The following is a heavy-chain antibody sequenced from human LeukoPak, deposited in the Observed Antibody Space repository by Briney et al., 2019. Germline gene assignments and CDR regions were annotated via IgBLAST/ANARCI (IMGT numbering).Heavy chain of an antibody. V-gene: IGHV1-2*04. CDR2: INPNSGGT. CDR1: GYTFTGYY. D-gene: IGHD4-23*01. J-gene: IGHJ3*02. Sequence: ASVKVSCKASGYTFTGYYMHWVRQAPGQGLEWMGWINPNSGGTNYAQKFQGWVTMTRDTSISTAYMELSRLRSDDTAVYYCPRDADYGGNYGAFDIWAKGQWSSSLQ. CDR3: PRDADYGGNYGAFDI.